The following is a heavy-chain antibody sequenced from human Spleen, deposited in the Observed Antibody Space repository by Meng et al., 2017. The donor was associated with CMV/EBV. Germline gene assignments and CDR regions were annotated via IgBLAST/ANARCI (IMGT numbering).Heavy chain of an antibody. J-gene: IGHJ5*02. Sequence: QVHVGQSGAEVKKPGSSVKGPGKASGGTFSSYAISWVRQAPGQGLEWMGGIIPIFGTANYAQKFQGRVTITADESTSTAYMELSSLRSEDTAVYYCVRRGVGAENWFDPWGQGTLVTVSS. D-gene: IGHD3-16*01. CDR2: IIPIFGTA. CDR3: VRRGVGAENWFDP. CDR1: GGTFSSYA. V-gene: IGHV1-69*12.